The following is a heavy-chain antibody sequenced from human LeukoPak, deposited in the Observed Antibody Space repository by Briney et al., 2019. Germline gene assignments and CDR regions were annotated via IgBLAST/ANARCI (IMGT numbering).Heavy chain of an antibody. Sequence: PSETLSLTCAVYGGSFSGYYWSWIRQPPGKGLEWLGEINHSGSTNYNPSLKSRVTISVDTSKNQFSLKLSSVTAADTAVYYCARVTMIVVVNWFDPWGQGTLVTVSS. CDR3: ARVTMIVVVNWFDP. V-gene: IGHV4-34*01. CDR1: GGSFSGYY. D-gene: IGHD3-22*01. J-gene: IGHJ5*02. CDR2: INHSGST.